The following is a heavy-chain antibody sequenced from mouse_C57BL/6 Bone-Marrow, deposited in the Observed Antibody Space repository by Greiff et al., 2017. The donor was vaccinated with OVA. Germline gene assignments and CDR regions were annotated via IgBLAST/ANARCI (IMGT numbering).Heavy chain of an antibody. J-gene: IGHJ2*01. CDR2: INYDGSST. CDR3: ARDGYVLFDY. D-gene: IGHD1-2*01. Sequence: EVHLVESEGGLVQPGSSMKLSCTASGFTFSDYYMAWVRQVPEKGLEWVANINYDGSSTYYLDSLKSRFIISRDNTKNILYLQMSSLKSEDTATYYCARDGYVLFDYWGQGTTLTVSS. CDR1: GFTFSDYY. V-gene: IGHV5-16*01.